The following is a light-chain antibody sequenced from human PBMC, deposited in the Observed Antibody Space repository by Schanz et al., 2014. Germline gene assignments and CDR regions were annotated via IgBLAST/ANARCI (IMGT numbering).Light chain of an antibody. Sequence: EIVLTQSPGTLSLSPGERATLSCRASQSVSSTYFAWHQQKPGQPPRLLIYAASSRATGIPDRFSGSGSGTDFTLTISRLEPEDFAVYYCQHYSLSPLFGQGTKVDI. CDR3: QHYSLSPL. CDR1: QSVSSTY. CDR2: AAS. J-gene: IGKJ1*01. V-gene: IGKV3-20*01.